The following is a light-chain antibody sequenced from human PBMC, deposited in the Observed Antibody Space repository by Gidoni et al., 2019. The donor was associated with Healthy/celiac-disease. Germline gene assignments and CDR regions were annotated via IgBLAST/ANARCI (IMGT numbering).Light chain of an antibody. CDR3: NSRDSSGNHWV. J-gene: IGLJ3*02. V-gene: IGLV3-19*01. CDR2: GKN. Sequence: SSELTQDPAVSGALGQTVRITGQGDSLRSYYASWYKQKPGQAPVLVIYGKNNRPSGIPDRVSGSSSGNTASLTITGAQAEDEADYYCNSRDSSGNHWVFGGGTKLTVL. CDR1: SLRSYY.